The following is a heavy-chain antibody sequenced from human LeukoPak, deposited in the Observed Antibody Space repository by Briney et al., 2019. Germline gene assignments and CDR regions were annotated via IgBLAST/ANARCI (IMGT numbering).Heavy chain of an antibody. V-gene: IGHV3-7*03. Sequence: PGGSLRLSCAASGFTFSSYWMSWVRQAPGKGLEWVANIKQDGSEKYYVDSVKGRFTISRDNDKNSLYLQMNSLRAEDTAVYYCARRSCSGGSCYNAFDIWGQGTMVTVSS. CDR1: GFTFSSYW. CDR2: IKQDGSEK. D-gene: IGHD2-15*01. CDR3: ARRSCSGGSCYNAFDI. J-gene: IGHJ3*02.